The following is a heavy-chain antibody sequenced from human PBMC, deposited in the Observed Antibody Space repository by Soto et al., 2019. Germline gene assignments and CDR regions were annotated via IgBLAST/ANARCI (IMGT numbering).Heavy chain of an antibody. CDR3: AKWGPYDFSMGY. J-gene: IGHJ4*02. V-gene: IGHV3-15*05. CDR1: GFTFTNAW. D-gene: IGHD3-3*01. Sequence: GGSLRLSCAASGFTFTNAWMSWVRQAPGKGLEWVGRIKCKSDGGTTIYAAPVKGRFTISRDDSRNTLYLQMNSLRPDDTAVYYCAKWGPYDFSMGYWGQGTLVTVSS. CDR2: IKCKSDGGTT.